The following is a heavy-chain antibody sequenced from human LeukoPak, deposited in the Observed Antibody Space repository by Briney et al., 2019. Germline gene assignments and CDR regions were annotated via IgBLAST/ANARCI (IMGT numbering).Heavy chain of an antibody. CDR2: FDPEDGET. Sequence: ASVKVSCKVSGYTLTELSMHWVRQAPGKGLEWMGGFDPEDGETIYAQKFQGRVTMTRNTSISTAYMELSSLRSEDTAVYYCARGRNAAGTFYYYYYMDVWGKGTTVTISS. CDR3: ARGRNAAGTFYYYYYMDV. CDR1: GYTLTELS. J-gene: IGHJ6*03. V-gene: IGHV1-24*01. D-gene: IGHD6-13*01.